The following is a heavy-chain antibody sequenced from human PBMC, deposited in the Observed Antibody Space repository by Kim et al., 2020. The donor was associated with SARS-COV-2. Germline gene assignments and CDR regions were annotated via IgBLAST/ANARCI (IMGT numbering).Heavy chain of an antibody. D-gene: IGHD1-26*01. J-gene: IGHJ5*02. CDR1: GFTFSSYW. Sequence: GGSLRLSCAASGFTFSSYWMHWVRQAPGKGLVWVSCINSAGSSTSYADSVKGRFNISRDNAKNTLYLQMNSLRAEDTAVYYCARDRAVGAISGNLFDPWGQGTLVTVSS. V-gene: IGHV3-74*01. CDR2: INSAGSST. CDR3: ARDRAVGAISGNLFDP.